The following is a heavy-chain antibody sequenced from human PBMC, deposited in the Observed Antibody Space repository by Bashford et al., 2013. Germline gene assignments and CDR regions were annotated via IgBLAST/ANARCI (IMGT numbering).Heavy chain of an antibody. CDR1: GFTFSSYE. Sequence: GSLRLSCAASGFTFSSYEMNWVRQAPGKGLEWVSYISSSGSTIYYADSVKGRFTISRDNAKNSLYLQMNSLRAEDTAVYYCARVSGDGRYYYYYMDVVGTKGPRSPSP. CDR2: ISSSGSTI. J-gene: IGHJ6*03. V-gene: IGHV3-48*03. CDR3: ARVSGDGRYYYYYMDV. D-gene: IGHD2-21*02.